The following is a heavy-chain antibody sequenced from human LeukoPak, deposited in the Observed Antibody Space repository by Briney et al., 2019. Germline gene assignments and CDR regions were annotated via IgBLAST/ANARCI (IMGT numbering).Heavy chain of an antibody. Sequence: GGSLRLSCAASGFTFSDYYMSWIRQAPGKGLEWVSYISSSTSYTYYADSVKGRFTISRDNAKNSLYLQMNSLRAEDTAVYYCARVLGDHGSGSYSPYYWGQGALVTVSS. J-gene: IGHJ4*02. D-gene: IGHD3-10*01. CDR2: ISSSTSYT. V-gene: IGHV3-11*05. CDR3: ARVLGDHGSGSYSPYY. CDR1: GFTFSDYY.